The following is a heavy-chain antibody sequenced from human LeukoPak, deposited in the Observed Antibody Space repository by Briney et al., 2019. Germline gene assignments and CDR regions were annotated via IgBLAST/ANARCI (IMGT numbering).Heavy chain of an antibody. CDR1: GYTFTSYG. D-gene: IGHD6-6*01. Sequence: ASVKVSCKASGYTFTSYGISWVRQAPGQGLEWMGWISAYNGNTNYVQKLQGRVTMTTDTSTSTAYMELRSLRSDDTAVYYCARDLGSSATSTNWFDPWGQGTLVTVSS. CDR3: ARDLGSSATSTNWFDP. J-gene: IGHJ5*02. V-gene: IGHV1-18*01. CDR2: ISAYNGNT.